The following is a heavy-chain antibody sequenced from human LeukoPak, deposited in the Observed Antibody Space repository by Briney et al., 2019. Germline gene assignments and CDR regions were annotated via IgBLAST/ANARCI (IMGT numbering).Heavy chain of an antibody. V-gene: IGHV3-7*03. CDR3: ARVVRYGMQYYFDY. J-gene: IGHJ4*02. Sequence: GGSLRLSCAASGFTFSSYWMSWVRQAPGKGLEWVANIKQDGSEKYYVDSVKGRFTISRDNAKNSLYLQMNSLRAEDTAVYYCARVVRYGMQYYFDYWGQGTLVTVSS. D-gene: IGHD2-8*01. CDR2: IKQDGSEK. CDR1: GFTFSSYW.